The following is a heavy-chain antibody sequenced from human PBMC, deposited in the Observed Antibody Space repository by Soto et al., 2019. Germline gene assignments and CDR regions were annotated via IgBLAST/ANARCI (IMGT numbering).Heavy chain of an antibody. CDR3: AKGYCSSTSCSFDY. J-gene: IGHJ4*02. V-gene: IGHV3-23*01. Sequence: GGSLRLSCAASGFTFSNFAMNWVRQAPGNGLEWVSVISGSGGSTYYADSVKGRFTISRDNFKDTLYLQMNSLRAEDTAVYYCAKGYCSSTSCSFDYWGQGTLVTVSS. CDR2: ISGSGGST. CDR1: GFTFSNFA. D-gene: IGHD2-2*01.